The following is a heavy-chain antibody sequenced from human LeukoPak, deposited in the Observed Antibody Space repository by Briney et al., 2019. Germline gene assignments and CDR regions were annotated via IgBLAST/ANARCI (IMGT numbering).Heavy chain of an antibody. Sequence: GGSLRLSCAASGFTFSSFAMNWVRQAPGKGPEWIAYISGSSVAIYYADSVKGRFTISRDNSKNTLYLQMNSLRAEDTAVYYCAKEPLYYYWGQGTLVTVSS. CDR1: GFTFSSFA. V-gene: IGHV3-23*01. D-gene: IGHD2-21*01. CDR3: AKEPLYYY. CDR2: ISGSSVAI. J-gene: IGHJ4*02.